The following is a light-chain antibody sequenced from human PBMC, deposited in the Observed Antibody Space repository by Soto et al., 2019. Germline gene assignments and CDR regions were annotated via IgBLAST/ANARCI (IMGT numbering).Light chain of an antibody. CDR1: QSVSSSY. CDR2: GAS. V-gene: IGKV3-20*01. CDR3: QQYGSSLFT. J-gene: IGKJ3*01. Sequence: EIVLTQSPGTLSLSPGERATLSCRASQSVSSSYLAWYQQKPGQAPRLLIYGASSRATGTPDRFSGSGSGTDFTLTISRLEPEDFEVYYCQQYGSSLFTFGPGTKVDIK.